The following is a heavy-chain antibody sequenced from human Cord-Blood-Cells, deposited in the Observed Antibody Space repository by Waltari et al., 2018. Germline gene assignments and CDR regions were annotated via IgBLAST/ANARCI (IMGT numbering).Heavy chain of an antibody. D-gene: IGHD3-3*01. CDR1: GYTFTSYG. V-gene: IGHV1-18*01. CDR2: ISAYNGNT. CDR3: ARVKARFGVVNDAFDI. J-gene: IGHJ3*02. Sequence: QVQLVQSGAEVKKPGASVKVSCKASGYTFTSYGISWVRQAPGQGLEWMGWISAYNGNTNYAQKLQGRVTMTTDTSTSIAYMELRSLRSDDTAVYYCARVKARFGVVNDAFDIWGQGTMVTVSS.